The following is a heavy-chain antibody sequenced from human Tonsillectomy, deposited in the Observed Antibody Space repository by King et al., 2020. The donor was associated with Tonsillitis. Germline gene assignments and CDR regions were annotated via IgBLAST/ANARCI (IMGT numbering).Heavy chain of an antibody. CDR1: GFTFSNAW. D-gene: IGHD6-19*01. CDR2: IKANANYAAT. Sequence: VQLVESGGDLVKPGGSLRLSCAASGFTFSNAWLSWVRQAPGKGLEWVARIKANANYAATDYAAPVKGRFTISRDDSKATIYLQMNSLKTEDTAVYFCATDWGSGSPHESNTFDTWGRGTMVTVSS. J-gene: IGHJ3*02. V-gene: IGHV3-15*01. CDR3: ATDWGSGSPHESNTFDT.